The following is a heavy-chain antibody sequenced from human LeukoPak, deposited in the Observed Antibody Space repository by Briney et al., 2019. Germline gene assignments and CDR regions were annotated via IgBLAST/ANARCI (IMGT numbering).Heavy chain of an antibody. CDR2: IYHSGST. CDR3: EREYSSSWGLNYYYMDV. Sequence: PSETLSLTCTVSGGSISSYYWTWIRQPPGKRLEWIGSIYHSGSTNYNPSLKSRVTILIDTSKTQFSLKVRSVTAADTAVYYCEREYSSSWGLNYYYMDVWGTGTTVTVTS. CDR1: GGSISSYY. D-gene: IGHD6-13*01. J-gene: IGHJ6*03. V-gene: IGHV4-59*01.